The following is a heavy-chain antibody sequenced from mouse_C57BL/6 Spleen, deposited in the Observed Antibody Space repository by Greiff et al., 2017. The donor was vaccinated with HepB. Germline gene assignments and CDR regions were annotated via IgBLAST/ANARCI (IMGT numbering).Heavy chain of an antibody. CDR2: IDPEDGET. CDR1: GFNIKDYY. V-gene: IGHV14-2*01. CDR3: ARSRGRRLAMDY. Sequence: VHVKQSGAELVKPGASVKLSCTASGFNIKDYYMHWVKQRTEQGLEWIGRIDPEDGETKYAPKFQGKATITADTSSNPAYLQLSSLTSEDTAVYYCARSRGRRLAMDYWGQGTSVTVSS. D-gene: IGHD3-3*01. J-gene: IGHJ4*01.